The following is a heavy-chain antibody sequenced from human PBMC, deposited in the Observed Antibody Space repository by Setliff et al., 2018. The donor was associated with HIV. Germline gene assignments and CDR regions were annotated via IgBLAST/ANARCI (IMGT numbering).Heavy chain of an antibody. CDR3: ARHVDIVVVVAAPSFDY. J-gene: IGHJ4*02. Sequence: SETLSLTCTVSGGSISSSSYYWGWIRQPPGKGLEWIGSIYYSGSTYYNPSLKSRVTISVDTSKNQFSLKLSSVTAADTAVYYCARHVDIVVVVAAPSFDYWGQGALVTVSS. CDR2: IYYSGST. D-gene: IGHD2-15*01. V-gene: IGHV4-39*01. CDR1: GGSISSSSYY.